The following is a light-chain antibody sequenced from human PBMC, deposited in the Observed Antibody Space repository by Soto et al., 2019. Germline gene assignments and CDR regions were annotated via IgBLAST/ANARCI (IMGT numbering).Light chain of an antibody. Sequence: TQCQGTVSMSPGERATISCRAVQSVTSIYLAWYQQTPGQAPRLLIYGTFNRATGIPGRFSGSGSGTDFTLTCGRVEPEDFAVYFCRHYGSSPITFREGTRLEIK. J-gene: IGKJ5*01. CDR3: RHYGSSPIT. CDR1: QSVTSIY. V-gene: IGKV3-20*01. CDR2: GTF.